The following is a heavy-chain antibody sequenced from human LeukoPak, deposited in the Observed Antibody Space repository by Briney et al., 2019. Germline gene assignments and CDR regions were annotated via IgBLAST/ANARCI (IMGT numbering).Heavy chain of an antibody. CDR2: ISGSGGST. V-gene: IGHV3-23*01. J-gene: IGHJ4*02. CDR3: SKDHMVRGPHCMSDY. D-gene: IGHD3-10*01. CDR1: GFTFSSDA. Sequence: GGSLRLSCAVSGFTFSSDAMSWVRQAPRKGLGWVSAISGSGGSTYYADSVKRRFTISAGNSKNTLYLQMNSRRAEDTAVYYCSKDHMVRGPHCMSDYWGQGTLVTVSS.